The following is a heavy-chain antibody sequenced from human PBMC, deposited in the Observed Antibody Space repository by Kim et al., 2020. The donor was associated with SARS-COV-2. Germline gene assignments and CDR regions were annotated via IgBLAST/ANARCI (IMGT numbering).Heavy chain of an antibody. Sequence: NPSLKLRVTISVDPSKNQFSLKLSSVTAADTAVYYCARASVINYYYGMDVWGQGTTVTVSS. D-gene: IGHD3-22*01. J-gene: IGHJ6*02. CDR3: ARASVINYYYGMDV. V-gene: IGHV4-31*02.